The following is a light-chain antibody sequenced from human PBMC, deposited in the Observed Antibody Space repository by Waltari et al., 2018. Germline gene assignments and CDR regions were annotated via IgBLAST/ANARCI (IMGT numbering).Light chain of an antibody. CDR2: GTS. Sequence: EILLTQSPGTLSLSPGERAPLSCRASQSFGRSLAWYQQKPGQPPRLLIYGTSNRATGIPDRFSGGGSGTDFSLTISRLEPEDVAVYYCQHYVSLPVTFGQGTKVEIK. CDR3: QHYVSLPVT. V-gene: IGKV3-20*01. J-gene: IGKJ1*01. CDR1: QSFGRS.